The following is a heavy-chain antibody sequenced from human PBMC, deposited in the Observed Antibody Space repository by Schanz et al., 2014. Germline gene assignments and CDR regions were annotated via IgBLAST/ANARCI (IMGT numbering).Heavy chain of an antibody. D-gene: IGHD6-25*01. CDR2: ISDSGDTA. J-gene: IGHJ4*02. Sequence: EVHLVESGGGLVQPGGSLRLSCAASGITFSSHSFNWVRQAPGKGLEWVSLISDSGDTAYYADSVKGRFTISRDNSKNTLYLQMNSLRAEDTAVYYCAKVRYSSGWRGDYFDEWGQGTLVTVAS. V-gene: IGHV3-23*04. CDR1: GITFSSHS. CDR3: AKVRYSSGWRGDYFDE.